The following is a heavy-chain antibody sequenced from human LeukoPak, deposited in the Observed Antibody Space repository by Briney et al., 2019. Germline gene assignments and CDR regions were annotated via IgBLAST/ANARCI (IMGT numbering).Heavy chain of an antibody. CDR1: GGSNSSYY. J-gene: IGHJ6*04. CDR2: IYNSGST. Sequence: PSETLSLTCTVSGGSNSSYYWSWIRQPPGKGLEWIGYIYNSGSTNYNPSLMSRVTISVDSSKNQFPLKLSSVAAADTAVYYCARREFTIFGVVNDVWGKGTTVTVSS. V-gene: IGHV4-4*09. CDR3: ARREFTIFGVVNDV. D-gene: IGHD3-3*01.